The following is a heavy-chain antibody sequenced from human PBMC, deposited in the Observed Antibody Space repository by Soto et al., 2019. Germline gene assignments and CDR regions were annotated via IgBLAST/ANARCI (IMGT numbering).Heavy chain of an antibody. CDR2: INHSGST. CDR1: GGSFSGYY. D-gene: IGHD2-8*01. J-gene: IGHJ4*02. Sequence: ASETLSLTCAVYGGSFSGYYWSWIRQPPGKGLEWIGEINHSGSTNYNPSLKSRVTISVDTSKNQFSLKLSSVTAADTAVYYCAREDCTNCVCVIKYWGQGTLVTVSS. V-gene: IGHV4-34*01. CDR3: AREDCTNCVCVIKY.